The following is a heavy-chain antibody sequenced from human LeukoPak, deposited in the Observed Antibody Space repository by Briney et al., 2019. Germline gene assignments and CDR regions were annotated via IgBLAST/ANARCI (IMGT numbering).Heavy chain of an antibody. CDR1: GGTFSSYA. CDR2: IIPIFGTA. J-gene: IGHJ3*02. CDR3: ARVLRFLEWLLARDAFDI. Sequence: SVKVSCKASGGTFSSYAISWVRQAPGQGLEWMGGIIPIFGTANYAQKLQGRVTMTTDTSTSTAYMELRSLRSDDTAVYYCARVLRFLEWLLARDAFDIWGQGTMVTVSS. D-gene: IGHD3-3*01. V-gene: IGHV1-69*05.